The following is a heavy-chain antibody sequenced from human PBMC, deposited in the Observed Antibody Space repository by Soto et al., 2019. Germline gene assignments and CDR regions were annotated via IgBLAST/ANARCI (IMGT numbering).Heavy chain of an antibody. CDR1: GFALRDCA. CDR3: AKVALWFGDLFPYYFDY. CDR2: LSGSGTNT. D-gene: IGHD3-10*01. V-gene: IGHV3-23*01. J-gene: IGHJ4*02. Sequence: PGGSLRLSCAASGFALRDCAMTWVRQAPGKGLEWVSGLSGSGTNTYYADSVKGRFTISRDNSKKTLYLQMNSLRAEDTAVYYCAKVALWFGDLFPYYFDYWGQGTLVTVSS.